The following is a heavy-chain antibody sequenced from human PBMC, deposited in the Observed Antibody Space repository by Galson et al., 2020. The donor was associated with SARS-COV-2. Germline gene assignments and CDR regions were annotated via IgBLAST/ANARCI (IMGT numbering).Heavy chain of an antibody. CDR3: AREETDYDSSGPVYYYYGMDV. V-gene: IGHV4-4*02. CDR1: GGSISSSNW. Sequence: SETLSLTCAASGGSISSSNWWSWVRQPPGKGLEWIGEIYHSGSTNYNPSLKSRVTISVDKSKNQFSLKLSSVTAADTAVYYCAREETDYDSSGPVYYYYGMDVWGQGTTVTVSS. D-gene: IGHD3-22*01. J-gene: IGHJ6*02. CDR2: IYHSGST.